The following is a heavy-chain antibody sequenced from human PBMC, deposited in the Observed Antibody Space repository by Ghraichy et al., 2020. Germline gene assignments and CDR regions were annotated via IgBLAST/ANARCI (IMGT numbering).Heavy chain of an antibody. CDR3: ARVFDFWSGYALGY. CDR1: GFTFSNFC. D-gene: IGHD3-3*01. CDR2: IKQDGSEK. V-gene: IGHV3-7*01. Sequence: LSLTCAASGFTFSNFCMSWVRQAPGKGLEWVANIKQDGSEKYYVDSVKGRFTISRDNAKNSLYLQMDSLRVEDTAVYYCARVFDFWSGYALGYWGQGTLVTVSS. J-gene: IGHJ4*02.